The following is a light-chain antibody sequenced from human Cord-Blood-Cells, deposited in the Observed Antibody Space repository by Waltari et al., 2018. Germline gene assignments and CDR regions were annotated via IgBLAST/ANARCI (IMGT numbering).Light chain of an antibody. CDR3: QQSYSTPYT. CDR1: QSIISY. CDR2: ASS. V-gene: IGKV1-39*01. Sequence: DIQMTQSPSSLSASVGDRGTNTCRASQSIISYLNWYQQKPGKAPKLLIYASSSLQSGVPSRFSGSGSGTDFTLTISSLQPEDFATYYCQQSYSTPYTFGQGTKLEIK. J-gene: IGKJ2*01.